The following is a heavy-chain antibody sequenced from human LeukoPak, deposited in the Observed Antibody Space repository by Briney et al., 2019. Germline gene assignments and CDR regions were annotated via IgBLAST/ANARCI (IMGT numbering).Heavy chain of an antibody. Sequence: SSQTLSLTCTVSGGSISSGSYYWNWLRQPAGKRLEWLGHVFTRGTTNYNASLEGRLTISLDTARNQFSLYLSSVTAADTAMYFCARSSLAVYFDYWGQGTLVTASS. CDR2: VFTRGTT. V-gene: IGHV4-61*09. D-gene: IGHD6-19*01. J-gene: IGHJ4*02. CDR1: GGSISSGSYY. CDR3: ARSSLAVYFDY.